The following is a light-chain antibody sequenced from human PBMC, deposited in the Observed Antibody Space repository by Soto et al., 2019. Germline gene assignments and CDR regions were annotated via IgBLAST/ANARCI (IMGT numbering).Light chain of an antibody. CDR1: QDVSSN. CDR3: QQYIRWPLT. Sequence: EMVVTQSPATLSVSPGERATLSCRASQDVSSNLAWYQQKPGQAPSLLIYGASTRATGTPARFSGSGSGTEFTLTISSLQSEDYAVYFCQQYIRWPLTFGGGTQVEI. J-gene: IGKJ4*01. V-gene: IGKV3-15*01. CDR2: GAS.